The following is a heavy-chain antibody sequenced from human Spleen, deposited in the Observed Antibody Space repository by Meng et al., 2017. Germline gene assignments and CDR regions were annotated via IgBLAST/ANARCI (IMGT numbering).Heavy chain of an antibody. CDR2: IYYSGST. D-gene: IGHD5-18*01. V-gene: IGHV4-31*03. Sequence: SETLSLPCTALGDSINNGGYYWSWLRHHPGKGLEWIGYIYYSGSTYYTPSLKSRLTMSLDTSNNQFSLKLSSVTAADTAVYYCARCRYSYGYGTLDIWGQGTMVTVSS. J-gene: IGHJ3*02. CDR1: GDSINNGGYY. CDR3: ARCRYSYGYGTLDI.